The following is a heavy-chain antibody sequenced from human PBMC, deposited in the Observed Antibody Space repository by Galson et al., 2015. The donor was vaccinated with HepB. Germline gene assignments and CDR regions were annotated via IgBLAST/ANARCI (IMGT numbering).Heavy chain of an antibody. CDR2: IIPSSTYT. Sequence: LRLSCAVSDFTFSNSAMSWVRRAPGRGLDWVSTIIPSSTYTYYADSVKGRFTISRDNSKNTLYLQMNNLRAEDTALYYCAKSTTFDYWGQGTLVTVSS. CDR1: DFTFSNSA. V-gene: IGHV3-23*01. CDR3: AKSTTFDY. D-gene: IGHD1-1*01. J-gene: IGHJ4*02.